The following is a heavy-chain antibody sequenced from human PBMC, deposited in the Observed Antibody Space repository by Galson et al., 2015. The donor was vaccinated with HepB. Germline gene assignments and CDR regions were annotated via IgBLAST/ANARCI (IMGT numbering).Heavy chain of an antibody. D-gene: IGHD3-22*01. V-gene: IGHV3-64D*06. CDR1: GFTFSSYA. Sequence: SLRLSCAASGFTFSSYAMHWVRQAPGKGLEYVSAISSNGGSTYYADSVKGRFTISRDNSKNTLYLQMSSLRAEDTAVYYCVKDKGYDGDAFDIWGQGTMVTVSS. CDR3: VKDKGYDGDAFDI. J-gene: IGHJ3*02. CDR2: ISSNGGST.